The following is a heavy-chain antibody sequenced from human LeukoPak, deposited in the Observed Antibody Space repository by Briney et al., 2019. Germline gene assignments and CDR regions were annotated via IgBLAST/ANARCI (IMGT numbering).Heavy chain of an antibody. J-gene: IGHJ6*04. CDR3: ATKRGYCSSTSCYGDYYYYGMDV. Sequence: SVKVSCKASGGTFSSYAISWVRQAPGRGLEWMGGIIPIFGTANYAQKFQGRVTITADKSTSTAYMELSSLRSEDTAVYYCATKRGYCSSTSCYGDYYYYGMDVWGKGTTVTVSS. CDR1: GGTFSSYA. D-gene: IGHD2-2*01. CDR2: IIPIFGTA. V-gene: IGHV1-69*06.